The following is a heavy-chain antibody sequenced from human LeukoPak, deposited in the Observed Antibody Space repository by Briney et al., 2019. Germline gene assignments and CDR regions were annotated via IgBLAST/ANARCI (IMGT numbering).Heavy chain of an antibody. D-gene: IGHD3-10*01. Sequence: PSETLSLTCIVSDGSITSHYWSWIRRPPGKGLEWVGFIHYSGSSNYNPSLKSRVTISVDRSKNQFSLKLSSVTAADTAVYYCARANGSGSYYNEYYFDYWGQGTLVTVSS. CDR2: IHYSGSS. CDR1: DGSITSHY. V-gene: IGHV4-59*11. J-gene: IGHJ4*02. CDR3: ARANGSGSYYNEYYFDY.